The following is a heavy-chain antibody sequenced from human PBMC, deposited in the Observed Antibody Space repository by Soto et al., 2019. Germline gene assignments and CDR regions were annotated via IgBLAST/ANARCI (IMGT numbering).Heavy chain of an antibody. V-gene: IGHV4-31*03. D-gene: IGHD2-8*01. CDR1: GGSISSGGYY. CDR3: ARGRGYCTNGVCAPPGRHRRDAFDI. CDR2: IYYSGST. J-gene: IGHJ3*02. Sequence: QVQLQESGPGLVKPSQTLSLTCTVSGGSISSGGYYWSWIRQHPGKGLEWIGYIYYSGSTYYNPPLKSRVTISVDTSKNQFSLKLSSVTAADTAVYYCARGRGYCTNGVCAPPGRHRRDAFDIWGQGTMVTVSS.